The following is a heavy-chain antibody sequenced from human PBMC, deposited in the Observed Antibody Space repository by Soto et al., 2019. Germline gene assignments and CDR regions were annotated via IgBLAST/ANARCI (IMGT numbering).Heavy chain of an antibody. D-gene: IGHD4-17*01. J-gene: IGHJ4*02. CDR1: GFTFSSYG. CDR3: ARDFSGYGDYKYYFDY. CDR2: IWYDGSNK. Sequence: QVQLVESGGGVVQPGRSLRLSCAASGFTFSSYGMHWVRQAPGKGLEWVAVIWYDGSNKYYADSVKGRFTISRDNSKNTLYLQMNSLRAEDTAVYYCARDFSGYGDYKYYFDYWGQGTLVTVSS. V-gene: IGHV3-33*01.